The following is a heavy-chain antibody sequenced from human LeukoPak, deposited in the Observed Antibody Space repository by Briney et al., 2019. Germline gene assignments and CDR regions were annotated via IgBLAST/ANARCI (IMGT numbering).Heavy chain of an antibody. Sequence: GGSLRLSCAASGFTFSNYNMNWVRQAPGKGLEWLSYISGGSITIYYAGSVKGRFSISRDNAKNSLYLQMNSLRDEDTAVYYCVRVKSSAFDYWGQGTLVTVSS. CDR3: VRVKSSAFDY. CDR1: GFTFSNYN. J-gene: IGHJ4*02. V-gene: IGHV3-48*02. CDR2: ISGGSITI. D-gene: IGHD3-3*02.